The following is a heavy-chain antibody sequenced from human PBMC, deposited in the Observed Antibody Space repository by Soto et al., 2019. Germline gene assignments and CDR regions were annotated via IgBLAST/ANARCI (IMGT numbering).Heavy chain of an antibody. J-gene: IGHJ4*02. CDR3: AKDGEYGSGWDFDY. CDR2: ISWDGGST. D-gene: IGHD6-19*01. CDR1: GFTFDDYT. V-gene: IGHV3-43*01. Sequence: GGSLRLSCAASGFTFDDYTMHWVRQAPGKGLEWVSLISWDGGSTYYADSVKGRFTISRDNSKNSLYLQMNSLRTEDTALYYCAKDGEYGSGWDFDYWGQGTLVTVSS.